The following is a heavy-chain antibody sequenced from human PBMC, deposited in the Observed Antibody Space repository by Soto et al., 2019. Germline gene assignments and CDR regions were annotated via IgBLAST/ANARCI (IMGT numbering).Heavy chain of an antibody. CDR2: IWYDGSNK. D-gene: IGHD4-17*01. Sequence: QVQLVESGGGVVQPGRSLRLSCAASGFTFSNYGMHWVRQAPGKGLEWVAVIWYDGSNKYYADSVKGRFTISRDNSKNTLYLQMNSLRAEDTAVYYCARRLPATTVVTPEYYGMDVWGQGTTVTVSS. J-gene: IGHJ6*02. CDR3: ARRLPATTVVTPEYYGMDV. CDR1: GFTFSNYG. V-gene: IGHV3-33*01.